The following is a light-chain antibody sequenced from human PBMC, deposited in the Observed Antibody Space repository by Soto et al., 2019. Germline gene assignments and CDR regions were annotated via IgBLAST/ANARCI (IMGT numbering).Light chain of an antibody. CDR2: GAS. Sequence: EIVVTQSPGTLSLAPGERVTLSCRASQSVPSIHLGWYQQKPGQAPRLLVYGASTRATGIPDRFSGSGSGTDFPLIISRLEPEDFAVYYCQQYGSPPLTFGGGNKVEIE. CDR3: QQYGSPPLT. J-gene: IGKJ4*01. CDR1: QSVPSIH. V-gene: IGKV3-20*01.